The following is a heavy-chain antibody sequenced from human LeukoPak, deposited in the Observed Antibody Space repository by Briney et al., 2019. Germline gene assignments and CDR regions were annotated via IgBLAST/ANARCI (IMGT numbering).Heavy chain of an antibody. CDR2: IIPIFGTA. CDR1: GGTFSSYA. J-gene: IGHJ3*02. CDR3: ASSCGGDCRTRGYDAFDI. V-gene: IGHV1-69*05. Sequence: GSSVKVSCKASGGTFSSYAISWVRQAPGQGLEWMGGIIPIFGTANYAQKFQGRVTITKDESTSTAYMELSSLRSEDTAVYYCASSCGGDCRTRGYDAFDIWGQGTMVTVSS. D-gene: IGHD2-21*02.